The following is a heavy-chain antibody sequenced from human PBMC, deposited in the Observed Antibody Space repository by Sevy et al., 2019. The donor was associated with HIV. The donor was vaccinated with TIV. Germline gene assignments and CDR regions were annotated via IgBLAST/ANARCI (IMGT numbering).Heavy chain of an antibody. Sequence: GGSLRLSCVASGFTFSSFSMNWVRQAPGKGLEWASYISSSGTMYYADSVKGRFTISRDNGKNSLFLQMNSLRDEDTAVYYCARGETYYYDTSGSYTLQYWGQGTLVTVSS. CDR2: ISSSGTM. V-gene: IGHV3-48*02. CDR3: ARGETYYYDTSGSYTLQY. J-gene: IGHJ4*02. D-gene: IGHD3-22*01. CDR1: GFTFSSFS.